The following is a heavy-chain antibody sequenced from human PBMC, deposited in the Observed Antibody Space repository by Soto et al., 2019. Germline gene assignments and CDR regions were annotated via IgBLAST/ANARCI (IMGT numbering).Heavy chain of an antibody. CDR3: ERDDDAFDI. CDR1: GYTFTSYG. Sequence: ASVKVSCKASGYTFTSYGISWVRQAPGQGLERMGWISAYNGNTNYAQKLQGRVTMTTDTSTSTAYMELRSLRSDEKALYYCERDDDAFDIWGQGTMVIVSS. V-gene: IGHV1-18*01. CDR2: ISAYNGNT. J-gene: IGHJ3*02.